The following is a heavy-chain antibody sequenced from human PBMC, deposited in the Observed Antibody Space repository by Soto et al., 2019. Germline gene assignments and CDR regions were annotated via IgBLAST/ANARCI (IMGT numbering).Heavy chain of an antibody. CDR3: ARDTGWGLGY. D-gene: IGHD6-19*01. CDR1: GDSINRNYC. J-gene: IGHJ4*02. Sequence: QVQLQESGPGLVRPSGPLSLTCAVSGDSINRNYCWPWVRQPPGKGLEWIAEIYYSRGTSYNPSLNSRVTKSMDKSKNQFSLNLTSVTAADTAMYYCARDTGWGLGYWGQGTLVTVSS. V-gene: IGHV4-4*02. CDR2: IYYSRGT.